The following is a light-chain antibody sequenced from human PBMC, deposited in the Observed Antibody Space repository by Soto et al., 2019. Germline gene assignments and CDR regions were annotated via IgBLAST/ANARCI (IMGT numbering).Light chain of an antibody. Sequence: DIFLTQSPDTLSVSVGERATLSCRASQSVTNYIAWYQQRPGQAPRLLIYDASNRATGVPARFSGSGSGTDFTLTISDLEPADFGLYYCQQRLNWPPGFGQGTKVDIK. CDR1: QSVTNY. V-gene: IGKV3-11*01. J-gene: IGKJ1*01. CDR2: DAS. CDR3: QQRLNWPPG.